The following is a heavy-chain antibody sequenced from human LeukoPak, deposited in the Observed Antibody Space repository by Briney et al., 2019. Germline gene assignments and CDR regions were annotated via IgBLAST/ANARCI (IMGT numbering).Heavy chain of an antibody. CDR2: IIPIFGTA. V-gene: IGHV1-69*05. D-gene: IGHD6-19*01. CDR1: GATFSSYA. J-gene: IGHJ4*02. CDR3: ATEGGQWLAPMISHAYFDY. Sequence: GSSVKVSCKASGATFSSYAISWVRQAPGQGLEWMGRIIPIFGTANYAQKFQGRVTITTDESTSTAYMELSSLRSEDTAVYYCATEGGQWLAPMISHAYFDYWGQGTLVTVSS.